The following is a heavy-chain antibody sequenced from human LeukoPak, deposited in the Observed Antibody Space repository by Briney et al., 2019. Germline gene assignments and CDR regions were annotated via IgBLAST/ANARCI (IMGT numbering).Heavy chain of an antibody. V-gene: IGHV3-9*01. J-gene: IGHJ4*02. CDR3: ALGIFTNFDY. CDR2: ISWNSGGI. Sequence: GRSLRLSCAASGFTFDDYAMHWVRQAPGKGLEWVSGISWNSGGIGYADSVKGRFTISRDNAKNSLYLQMNSLRAEDTALYYCALGIFTNFDYWGQGTLVTVSS. D-gene: IGHD3-3*01. CDR1: GFTFDDYA.